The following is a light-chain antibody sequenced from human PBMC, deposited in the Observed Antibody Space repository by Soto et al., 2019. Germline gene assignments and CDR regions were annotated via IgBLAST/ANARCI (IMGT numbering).Light chain of an antibody. V-gene: IGKV3-15*01. CDR1: QRISSN. J-gene: IGKJ2*01. CDR2: GAS. Sequence: EIGMTQSQATMSVSPGERATLYAKASQRISSNLAWYQQKPGQPPRLLIYGASTRATGISARFSGSGSGTEFTLTISGLQSEDFALYYCQQYNIWPPYTFGQGTKVEIK. CDR3: QQYNIWPPYT.